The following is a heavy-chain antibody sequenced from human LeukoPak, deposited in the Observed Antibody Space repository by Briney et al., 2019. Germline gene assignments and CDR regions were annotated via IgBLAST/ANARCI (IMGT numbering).Heavy chain of an antibody. CDR3: TKGGQGSSWFWIY. CDR1: GFSFSNYW. Sequence: PGGSLRLSCAASGFSFSNYWMTWVRQAPGKGLEWVANIKPDGSEKYYVDSVMGRFTISRDNAKNSLYLQINSLRAEDTALYYCTKGGQGSSWFWIYWGQGTLVTVSS. D-gene: IGHD6-13*01. J-gene: IGHJ4*02. CDR2: IKPDGSEK. V-gene: IGHV3-7*01.